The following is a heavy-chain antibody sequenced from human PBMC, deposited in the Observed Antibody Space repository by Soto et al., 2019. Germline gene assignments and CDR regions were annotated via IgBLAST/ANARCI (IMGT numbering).Heavy chain of an antibody. Sequence: SETLSLTCTVSGGSISSYYWSWIRQPPGKGLEWIGYIYYSGSTNYNPSLKSLVTISVDTSKIQFSLNLSSVSAADTAVYYCARVLGYCISTSCYDYYYYGMDVWGQGTTVTVSS. CDR2: IYYSGST. CDR3: ARVLGYCISTSCYDYYYYGMDV. J-gene: IGHJ6*02. D-gene: IGHD2-2*01. CDR1: GGSISSYY. V-gene: IGHV4-59*01.